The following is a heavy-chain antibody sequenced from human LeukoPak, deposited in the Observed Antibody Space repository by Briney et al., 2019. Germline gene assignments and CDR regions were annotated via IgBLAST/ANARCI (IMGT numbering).Heavy chain of an antibody. CDR3: AAASYHDSSDYQPINEAFDM. Sequence: ASVKVSCKASGFTFTSSAMQWVRQARGQHLEWIGWIVVGSGNTNSAQQCQERVTITRDMSTSTAYLELSSLRSEDTAMYYCAAASYHDSSDYQPINEAFDMWAQGTMVTVSS. J-gene: IGHJ3*02. CDR2: IVVGSGNT. V-gene: IGHV1-58*02. D-gene: IGHD3-22*01. CDR1: GFTFTSSA.